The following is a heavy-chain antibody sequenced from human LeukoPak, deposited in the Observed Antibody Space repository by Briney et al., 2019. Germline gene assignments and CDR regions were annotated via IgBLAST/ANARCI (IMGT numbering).Heavy chain of an antibody. CDR1: GGSISSSSYY. D-gene: IGHD2-2*01. V-gene: IGHV4-39*07. CDR3: ARELTVVVVPAAIFDY. CDR2: IYYSGST. Sequence: SETLSLTCTVSGGSISSSSYYWGWIREPPGKELEWIVSIYYSGSTYYNPSLKSRVTISVDTSKNQFSLKLSSVTAADTAVYYCARELTVVVVPAAIFDYWGQGTLVTVSS. J-gene: IGHJ4*02.